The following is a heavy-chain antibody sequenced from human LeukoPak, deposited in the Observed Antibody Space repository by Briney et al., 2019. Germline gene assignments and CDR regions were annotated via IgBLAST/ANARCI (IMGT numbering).Heavy chain of an antibody. Sequence: ASVKVSFKASGYTFTDYCMHWVRQAPGQGLEWMGWINPNNGGTTYAQKFQGRVTMTRDTSISTAYMELGRLTSDDTAMYFCLRDLTYGGISSPDCWGQGTLVTVSS. V-gene: IGHV1-2*02. CDR2: INPNNGGT. CDR3: LRDLTYGGISSPDC. J-gene: IGHJ4*02. D-gene: IGHD4/OR15-4a*01. CDR1: GYTFTDYC.